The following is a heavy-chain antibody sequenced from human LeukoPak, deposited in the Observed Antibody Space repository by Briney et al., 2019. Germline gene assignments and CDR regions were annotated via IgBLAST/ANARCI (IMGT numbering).Heavy chain of an antibody. CDR2: ISTTSTYI. CDR3: ARADCFSSTCYLRSSWFDP. D-gene: IGHD2-2*01. J-gene: IGHJ5*02. V-gene: IGHV3-21*01. CDR1: GFSLSSYD. Sequence: NPGGSLRLSCAASGFSLSSYDMNWVRQAPGKGLEWVSSISTTSTYIYDRYSVKGRFTISRDNARNSLYLQMNGLRAEDTAVYYCARADCFSSTCYLRSSWFDPWGQGTLVTVSS.